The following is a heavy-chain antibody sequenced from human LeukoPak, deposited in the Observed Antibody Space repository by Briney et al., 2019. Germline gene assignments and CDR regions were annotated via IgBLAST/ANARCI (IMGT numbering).Heavy chain of an antibody. V-gene: IGHV1-46*01. D-gene: IGHD3-10*01. Sequence: GASVKVSCKVSGYTLTELSMHWVRQAPGQGLEWMGIINPSGGSTSYAQKFRGRVTMTRDTSTSTVYMELSSLRSEDTAVYYCARTLYGSGILSAFDIWGQGTMVTVSS. CDR2: INPSGGST. CDR3: ARTLYGSGILSAFDI. CDR1: GYTLTELS. J-gene: IGHJ3*02.